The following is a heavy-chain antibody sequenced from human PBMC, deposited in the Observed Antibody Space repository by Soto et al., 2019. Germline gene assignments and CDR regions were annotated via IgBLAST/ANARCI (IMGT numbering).Heavy chain of an antibody. D-gene: IGHD5-12*01. CDR2: IIPTFGTA. CDR3: ARSHRWMYSGYDPNWYFDL. Sequence: GASVKVSCKASGGTFSSYAISWVRQAPGQGLEWMGGIIPTFGTANYAQKFQGRVKITADESTSTAYMELSSLRSEDTAVYYCARSHRWMYSGYDPNWYFDLWGRGTLVTVS. CDR1: GGTFSSYA. V-gene: IGHV1-69*13. J-gene: IGHJ2*01.